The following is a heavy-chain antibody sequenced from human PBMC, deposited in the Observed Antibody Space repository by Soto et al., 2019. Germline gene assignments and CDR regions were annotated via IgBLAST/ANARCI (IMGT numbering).Heavy chain of an antibody. D-gene: IGHD3-10*01. V-gene: IGHV2-5*02. CDR1: GFSLTTSGVG. CDR2: IYGVDDK. CDR3: AHRHYYGSGNLGMDV. J-gene: IGHJ6*02. Sequence: QITLKESGPTLVKPTQTLTLTCTFSGFSLTTSGVGVGWIRQPPGKALEWLALIYGVDDKRYNPSLKSRLTITGYTSNNQVVLTMTNMDPVDTATYFCAHRHYYGSGNLGMDVWGQGTTVTVSS.